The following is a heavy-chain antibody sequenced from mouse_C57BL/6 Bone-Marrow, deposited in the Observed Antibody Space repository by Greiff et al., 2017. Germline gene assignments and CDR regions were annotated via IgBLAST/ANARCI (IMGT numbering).Heavy chain of an antibody. CDR3: ARDDYDWFAY. J-gene: IGHJ3*01. CDR2: INPYNGGT. D-gene: IGHD2-4*01. Sequence: EVKVVESGPVLVKPGASVKMSCKASGYTFTDYYMNWVKQSHGKSLEWIGVINPYNGGTSYNQKFKGKATLTVDKSSSTAYMELNSLTSEDSAVYYCARDDYDWFAYWGQGTLVTVSA. V-gene: IGHV1-19*01. CDR1: GYTFTDYY.